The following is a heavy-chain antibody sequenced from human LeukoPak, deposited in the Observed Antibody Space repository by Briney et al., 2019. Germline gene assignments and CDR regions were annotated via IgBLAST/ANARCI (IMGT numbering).Heavy chain of an antibody. V-gene: IGHV3-7*01. CDR3: VVAATGRGGLDV. J-gene: IGHJ6*02. Sequence: GGSLRLSCVASGFTFSSYWMSWVRQAPGKGLEWVANIKYDGSEKYYVDSAKGRFTISRDDAKNSLYLQMNSLRAEDTAVYYCVVAATGRGGLDVWGQGTTVTVSS. D-gene: IGHD3-16*02. CDR2: IKYDGSEK. CDR1: GFTFSSYW.